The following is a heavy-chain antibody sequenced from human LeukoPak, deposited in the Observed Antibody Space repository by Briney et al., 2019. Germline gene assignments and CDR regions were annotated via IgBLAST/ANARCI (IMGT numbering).Heavy chain of an antibody. CDR2: IYRSGNT. CDR3: ARVMTNEFFFDF. D-gene: IGHD1-1*01. J-gene: IGHJ4*02. CDR1: GGSISSSHW. Sequence: SETLSLTCAVSGGSISSSHWWSWVRQPPGKGLEWIGEIYRSGNTNYNPSLKSRVTISVDKSKNQFSLKLSSVTAADTAVYYCARVMTNEFFFDFWGQGTLVTVSS. V-gene: IGHV4-4*02.